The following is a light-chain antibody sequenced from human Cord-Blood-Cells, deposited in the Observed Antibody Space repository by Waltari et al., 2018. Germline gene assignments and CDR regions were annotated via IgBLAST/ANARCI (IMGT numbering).Light chain of an antibody. J-gene: IGLJ3*02. CDR3: CSYAGGYTYWV. CDR2: DVS. Sequence: HSALTQPRSVSGSPGQPVTISCTATSSDVAGYNYVSCYQQHPGKAPKLLIYDVSKRPPGVPDRFSGSKSDNTVSLPISGRQAEDEADYYCCSYAGGYTYWVFGGGIKLPAL. V-gene: IGLV2-11*01. CDR1: SSDVAGYNY.